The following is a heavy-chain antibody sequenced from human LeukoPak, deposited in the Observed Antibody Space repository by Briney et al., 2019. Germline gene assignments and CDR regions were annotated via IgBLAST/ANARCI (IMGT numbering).Heavy chain of an antibody. CDR3: ARGGYSSGFIYYFDY. J-gene: IGHJ4*02. V-gene: IGHV4-31*03. Sequence: SETLSLTCTVSGGSVSSGGYYWSWIRQHPGKGLEWIGYIYYSGSTYYNPSLKSRVTISVDTSKNQFSLKLSSVTAADTAVYYCARGGYSSGFIYYFDYWGQGTLVTVSS. D-gene: IGHD6-19*01. CDR1: GGSVSSGGYY. CDR2: IYYSGST.